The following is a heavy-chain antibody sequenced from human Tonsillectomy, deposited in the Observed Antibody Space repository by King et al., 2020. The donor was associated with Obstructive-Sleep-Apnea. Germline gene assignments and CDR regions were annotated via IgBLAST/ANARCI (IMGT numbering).Heavy chain of an antibody. V-gene: IGHV2-5*02. CDR3: VHNSVGYYYDSGSPKYYYYGMDV. D-gene: IGHD3-10*01. J-gene: IGHJ6*02. CDR2: IYWDDDK. CDR1: GFSLSTSGVG. Sequence: TLKESGPTLVKPTQTLTLTCTFSGFSLSTSGVGVGWIRQPPGKALEWLALIYWDDDKRYSPSLRSRLTITKDTSKNQVVLTMTNMDPVDTATYYCVHNSVGYYYDSGSPKYYYYGMDVWGQGTTVTVSS.